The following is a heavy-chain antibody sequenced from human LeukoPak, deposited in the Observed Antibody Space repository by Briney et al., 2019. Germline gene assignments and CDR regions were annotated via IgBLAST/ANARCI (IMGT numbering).Heavy chain of an antibody. CDR3: ARGGYCSSTSCYNNWFDP. CDR2: ISSSGSTI. D-gene: IGHD2-2*02. CDR1: GSTFSDYY. J-gene: IGHJ5*02. Sequence: GGYLRLSCAASGSTFSDYYMSWIRQAPGKGLEWVSYISSSGSTIYYADSVKGRFTISRDNAKNSLYLQMNSLRAEDTAVYYCARGGYCSSTSCYNNWFDPWGQRTLVTVSS. V-gene: IGHV3-11*04.